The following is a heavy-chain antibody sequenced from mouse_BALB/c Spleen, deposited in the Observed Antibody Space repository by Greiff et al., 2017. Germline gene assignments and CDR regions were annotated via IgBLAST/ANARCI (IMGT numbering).Heavy chain of an antibody. Sequence: QVHVKQSGAELVRPGSSVKISCKASGYAFSSYWMNWVKQRPGQGLEWIGQIYPGDGDTNYNGKFKGKATLTADKSSSTAYMQLSSLTSEDSAVYFCARSYYGSYYAMDYWGQGTSVTVSS. CDR3: ARSYYGSYYAMDY. CDR1: GYAFSSYW. J-gene: IGHJ4*01. D-gene: IGHD1-1*01. CDR2: IYPGDGDT. V-gene: IGHV1-80*01.